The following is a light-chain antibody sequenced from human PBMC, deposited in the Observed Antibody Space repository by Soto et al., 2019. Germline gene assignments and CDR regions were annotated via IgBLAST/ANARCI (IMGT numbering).Light chain of an antibody. Sequence: DIQLTQSPSFLSASVGDRVTITCRASQDISSYLAWYQQKPGKAPKLLIYAASTLQSGVPSRFSGSGSGTEFTLTISRLEPEDFAVYYCQQYGSSGYTFGQGTKLEIK. CDR3: QQYGSSGYT. V-gene: IGKV1-9*01. CDR1: QDISSY. CDR2: AAS. J-gene: IGKJ2*01.